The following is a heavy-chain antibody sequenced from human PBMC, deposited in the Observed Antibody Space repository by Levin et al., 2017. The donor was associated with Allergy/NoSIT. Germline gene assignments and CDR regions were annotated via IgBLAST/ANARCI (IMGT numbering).Heavy chain of an antibody. Sequence: SETLSLTCTVSGGSVSSGSYYWSWIRQPPGKGLEWIGYVYYSGSTNYNPSLKSRVTISVDTSKNQFSLKLSSVTAADTAVYYCARGDKRDRHYFDYWGQGTLVTVSS. J-gene: IGHJ4*02. CDR3: ARGDKRDRHYFDY. D-gene: IGHD2-15*01. CDR1: GGSVSSGSYY. V-gene: IGHV4-61*01. CDR2: VYYSGST.